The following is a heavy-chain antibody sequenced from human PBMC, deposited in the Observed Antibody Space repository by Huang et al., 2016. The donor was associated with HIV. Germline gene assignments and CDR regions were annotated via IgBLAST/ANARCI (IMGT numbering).Heavy chain of an antibody. D-gene: IGHD3-10*01. J-gene: IGHJ4*02. CDR1: GGSFSGYY. CDR2: ITHSGST. V-gene: IGHV4-34*01. Sequence: QVQLHQWGAGLLKPSETLSLTCAVYGGSFSGYYWSWIRQPPGKGLEWIGEITHSGSTNYNPSRKSRFTISEETSKNQCSLKLSSVTAADTAVYYCARAPHYGSGSYYYWGQGTLVTVSS. CDR3: ARAPHYGSGSYYY.